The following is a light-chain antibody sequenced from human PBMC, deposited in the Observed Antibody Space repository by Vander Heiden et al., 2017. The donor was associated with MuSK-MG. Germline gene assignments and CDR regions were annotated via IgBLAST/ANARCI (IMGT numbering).Light chain of an antibody. CDR2: DAS. Sequence: EIVMTQSPATLSVSPGERASLSCRASQGLSTTLAWYQQKPGRAPRLLIYDASTSATGIPARFSGSGSGTEFTLTISSLQSEDFAVYYCQQYNTWPDTFGQGTRLEIK. J-gene: IGKJ5*01. V-gene: IGKV3-15*01. CDR3: QQYNTWPDT. CDR1: QGLSTT.